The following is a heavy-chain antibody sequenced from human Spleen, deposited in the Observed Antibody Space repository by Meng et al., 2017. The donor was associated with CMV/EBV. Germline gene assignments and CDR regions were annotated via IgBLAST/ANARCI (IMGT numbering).Heavy chain of an antibody. V-gene: IGHV4-34*01. D-gene: IGHD3-9*01. Sequence: YYSCWTRQFPGKGLAWIGEINHRGRPNYHPSLKSRVTISADTSKNQFSLKLTSVNAADTAVYYCARGGFYILTGYYLHYHGYFFDYWGHGTLVTVSS. CDR2: INHRGRP. CDR3: ARGGFYILTGYYLHYHGYFFDY. CDR1: YY. J-gene: IGHJ4*01.